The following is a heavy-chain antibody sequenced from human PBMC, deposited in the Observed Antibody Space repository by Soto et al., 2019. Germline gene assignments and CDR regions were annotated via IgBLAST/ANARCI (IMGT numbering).Heavy chain of an antibody. CDR2: IWYDGSNK. Sequence: GGSLRLSCAASGFTFSSYGMHWVRQAPGKGLEWVAVIWYDGSNKYYADSVKGRFTISRDNSKNTLYLQMNSLRAEDTAVYYCARDPMFGYCSSTSCPTSYYYYGMDVWGQGTTVTVSS. V-gene: IGHV3-33*01. CDR3: ARDPMFGYCSSTSCPTSYYYYGMDV. J-gene: IGHJ6*02. D-gene: IGHD2-2*01. CDR1: GFTFSSYG.